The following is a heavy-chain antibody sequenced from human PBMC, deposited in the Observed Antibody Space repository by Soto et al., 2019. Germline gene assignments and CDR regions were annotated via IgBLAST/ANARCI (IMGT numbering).Heavy chain of an antibody. CDR2: IYYSGST. Sequence: SETLSLTCTVSGGSISSSSYYWGWIRQPPGKGLEWIGSIYYSGSTYYNPSLKSRVTISVDTSKNQFSLKLSSVTAADTAVYYCARHKVVREFDYWGQGTLVTVSS. D-gene: IGHD2-15*01. CDR1: GGSISSSSYY. V-gene: IGHV4-39*01. J-gene: IGHJ4*02. CDR3: ARHKVVREFDY.